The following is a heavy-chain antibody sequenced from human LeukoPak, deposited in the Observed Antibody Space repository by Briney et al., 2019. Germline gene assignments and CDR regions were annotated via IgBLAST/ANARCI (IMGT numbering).Heavy chain of an antibody. D-gene: IGHD1-20*01. CDR3: AKSITGFFYGMDV. CDR1: GFTFDDYA. V-gene: IGHV3-9*01. CDR2: ISGNSGSI. Sequence: XGSLRLSCAASGFTFDDYAMHWVRQAPGKGVEWGSGISGNSGSIDYADSVKGGFTISRENAKNSLYLQMNSLRAEDTALYYCAKSITGFFYGMDVWGQGTPVTVSS. J-gene: IGHJ6*02.